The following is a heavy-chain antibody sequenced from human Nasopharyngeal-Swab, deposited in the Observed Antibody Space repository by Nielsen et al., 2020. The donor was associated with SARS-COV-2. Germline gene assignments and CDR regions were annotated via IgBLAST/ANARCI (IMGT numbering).Heavy chain of an antibody. J-gene: IGHJ6*02. V-gene: IGHV3-21*01. CDR2: IGSSSSYI. CDR3: ARDEQLAYGMDV. CDR1: GFTFSSYS. Sequence: GESLKISCAASGFTFSSYSMNWVRQAPGKGLEWVSSIGSSSSYIYYADSVKGRFTISRDNAKNSLYLQMNSLRAEDTAVYYCARDEQLAYGMDVWGQGTTVTVSS. D-gene: IGHD6-6*01.